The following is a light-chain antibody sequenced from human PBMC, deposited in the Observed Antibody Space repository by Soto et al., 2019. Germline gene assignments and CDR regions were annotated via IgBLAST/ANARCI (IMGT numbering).Light chain of an antibody. V-gene: IGLV6-57*04. CDR3: QSYDSSTVV. Sequence: NFMLTQPHSVSESPGKTVTISCTRSSGTTASNYVQWYQQRPGSAPTTVIYEDNQRPSGVPDRFSGSTDGSSNSASLTISGLQTEDEADYYCQSYDSSTVVFGGGTKVTVL. J-gene: IGLJ2*01. CDR1: SGTTASNY. CDR2: EDN.